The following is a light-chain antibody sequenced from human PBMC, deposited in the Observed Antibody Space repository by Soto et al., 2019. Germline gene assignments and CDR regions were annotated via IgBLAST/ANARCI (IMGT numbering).Light chain of an antibody. CDR2: GAS. CDR1: QSVSSAY. CDR3: QQYNNWPSLT. J-gene: IGKJ4*01. V-gene: IGKV3-15*01. Sequence: VLTQSPGTLSLSPGERATLSCRASQSVSSAYLAWYQQKPGQAPRLLIYGASTRATGIPARFSGSGSGTEFTLTISSLQSEDFAVYYCQQYNNWPSLTFGGGTKVDIK.